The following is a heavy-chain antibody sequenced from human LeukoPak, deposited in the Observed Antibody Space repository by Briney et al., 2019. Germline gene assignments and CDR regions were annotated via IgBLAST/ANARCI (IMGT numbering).Heavy chain of an antibody. CDR1: GYTFTSYG. V-gene: IGHV1-18*01. CDR2: ISAYNGNT. Sequence: ASVKVSCKASGYTFTSYGISWVRQAPGQGLEWMGWISAYNGNTNYAQKLQGRVIMTTDTSTSTAYMELRSLRSDDTAVYYCARVPLYCSSTSCYRAWDYYYGMDVWGQGTTVTVSS. D-gene: IGHD2-2*02. CDR3: ARVPLYCSSTSCYRAWDYYYGMDV. J-gene: IGHJ6*02.